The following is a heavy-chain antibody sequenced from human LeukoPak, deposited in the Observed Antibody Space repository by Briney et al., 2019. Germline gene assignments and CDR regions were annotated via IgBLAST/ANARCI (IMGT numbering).Heavy chain of an antibody. CDR1: GGSISSYY. J-gene: IGHJ6*03. CDR3: ARGGHFFDV. D-gene: IGHD3-16*01. Sequence: SETLSLTCTVSGGSISSYYWSWLRQPAGKGLECLGVIYTTGSTNYNPSLKSRVTVSRDTSKNQFSLKLTSVTAADTAVYYCARGGHFFDVWGKETTVTVSS. V-gene: IGHV4-4*07. CDR2: IYTTGST.